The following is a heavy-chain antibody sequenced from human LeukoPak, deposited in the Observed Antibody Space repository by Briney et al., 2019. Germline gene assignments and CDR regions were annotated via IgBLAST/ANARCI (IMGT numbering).Heavy chain of an antibody. CDR3: ARAQIAARRYVDY. Sequence: PSETLPLTCTVSGGSISSGSYYWSWIRQPAGKGLEWIGRIYTSGSTNYNPSLKSRVTISVDTSKNQFSLKLNSVTAADTAVYYCARAQIAARRYVDYWGQGTLVTVSS. CDR1: GGSISSGSYY. CDR2: IYTSGST. J-gene: IGHJ4*02. V-gene: IGHV4-61*02. D-gene: IGHD6-6*01.